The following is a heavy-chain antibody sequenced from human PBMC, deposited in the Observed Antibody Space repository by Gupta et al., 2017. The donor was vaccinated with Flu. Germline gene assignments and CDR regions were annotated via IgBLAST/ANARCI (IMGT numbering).Heavy chain of an antibody. J-gene: IGHJ5*02. V-gene: IGHV1-2*02. Sequence: YSVTGYYMHWERQARGQGREWMGWNNPNSGDTNYAQKLQGRVTMTRDTSNRTVYREMSGLRSDDTAVYYCAREDFVEIRIVRWLDPWGPGTLVTVSS. CDR1: YSVTGYY. CDR3: AREDFVEIRIVRWLDP. D-gene: IGHD5-12*01. CDR2: NNPNSGDT.